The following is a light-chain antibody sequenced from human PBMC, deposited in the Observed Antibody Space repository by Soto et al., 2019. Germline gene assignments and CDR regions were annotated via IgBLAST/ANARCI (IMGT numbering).Light chain of an antibody. CDR3: QQYNSWPPIT. J-gene: IGKJ5*01. CDR2: GAS. Sequence: EIVMTQSPGTLSVSPGEGATLFCRASQSVRTKLAWYHQRAGQAPRLLMYGASTRATGIPDRFSGSGSGTEFTLTISSLQSEDFAVYYCQQYNSWPPITFGQGTRLEIK. V-gene: IGKV3-15*01. CDR1: QSVRTK.